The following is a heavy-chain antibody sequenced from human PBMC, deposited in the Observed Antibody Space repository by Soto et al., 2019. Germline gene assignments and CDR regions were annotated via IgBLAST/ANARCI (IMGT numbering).Heavy chain of an antibody. Sequence: VQLLESGGGLVQPGGSLRLSCAASGFTFNTDAMNWVRQAPGKGLEWVSGISGNGDRTYYADSVKGRFTISRDNSKNTLYLQMNILRAEDTAIYFCAKSPRRGYEPPWDYWGQGTLVTVSS. CDR3: AKSPRRGYEPPWDY. CDR1: GFTFNTDA. D-gene: IGHD5-12*01. J-gene: IGHJ4*02. CDR2: ISGNGDRT. V-gene: IGHV3-23*01.